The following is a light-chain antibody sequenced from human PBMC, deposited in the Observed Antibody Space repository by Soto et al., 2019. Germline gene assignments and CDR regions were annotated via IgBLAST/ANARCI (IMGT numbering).Light chain of an antibody. CDR2: DDS. V-gene: IGLV3-21*02. J-gene: IGLJ2*01. CDR1: NIGSKT. CDR3: QVWDDTTDHRVV. Sequence: SYELTQPPSVSVAPGQTARITCGGNNIGSKTVHWYQQKPGQAPVVVVSDDSDRPSGIPERFSGSKSGNTATLTIGRVEAGDEADYYCQVWDDTTDHRVVFGGGTQLTVL.